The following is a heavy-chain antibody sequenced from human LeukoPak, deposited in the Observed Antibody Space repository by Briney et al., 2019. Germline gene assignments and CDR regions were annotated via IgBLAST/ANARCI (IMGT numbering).Heavy chain of an antibody. Sequence: SETLSLTCTVSGGSISSYYWSWIRQTPGKGLEWIGYIYYSGSTNYNPSLKSRVTISVDTSKNQFSLKLSSVTAADTAVYYCARKPERYYYGSGSPLYFDYWGQGTLVTVSS. J-gene: IGHJ4*02. CDR3: ARKPERYYYGSGSPLYFDY. D-gene: IGHD3-10*01. V-gene: IGHV4-59*01. CDR2: IYYSGST. CDR1: GGSISSYY.